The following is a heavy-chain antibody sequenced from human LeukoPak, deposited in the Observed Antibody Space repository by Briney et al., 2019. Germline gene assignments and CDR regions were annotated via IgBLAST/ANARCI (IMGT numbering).Heavy chain of an antibody. CDR2: INQDGSGK. J-gene: IGHJ4*02. CDR3: ARAVTSTEGY. V-gene: IGHV3-7*03. Sequence: PGGSLRLSCEASGFTFSTYWMTWVRQPPGKRLEWVASINQDGSGKYYVDSVKGRFTISRDNAQKSLYLQMNSLRVDDTAVYYCARAVTSTEGYWGQGTLVTVSS. CDR1: GFTFSTYW. D-gene: IGHD4-17*01.